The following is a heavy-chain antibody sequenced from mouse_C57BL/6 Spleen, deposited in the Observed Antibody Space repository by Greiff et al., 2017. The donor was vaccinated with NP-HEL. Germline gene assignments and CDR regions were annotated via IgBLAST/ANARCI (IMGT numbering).Heavy chain of an antibody. CDR1: GYTFTSYW. CDR2: IDPNSGGT. J-gene: IGHJ2*01. D-gene: IGHD1-1*01. CDR3: ARRDYYGSWGYFDY. V-gene: IGHV1-72*01. Sequence: QVQLKQPGAELVKPGASVKLSCKASGYTFTSYWMHWVKQRPGRGLEWIGRIDPNSGGTKYNEKFKSKATLTVDKPSSTAYMQLSSLTSEDSAVYYCARRDYYGSWGYFDYWGQGTTLTVSS.